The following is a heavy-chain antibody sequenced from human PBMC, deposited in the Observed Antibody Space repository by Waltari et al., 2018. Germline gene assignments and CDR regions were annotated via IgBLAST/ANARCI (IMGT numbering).Heavy chain of an antibody. CDR1: GGSFSGYY. Sequence: QVQLQQWGAGLLKPSETLSLTCAVYGGSFSGYYWSWIRQPPWKGLEWIGEIHHSGSTHYHPSLKSRVTISVDPSKTQFSLKLSSVTAADPAVYYCARDHQECLIPPGFDPWGQGTLVTVSS. CDR2: IHHSGST. CDR3: ARDHQECLIPPGFDP. D-gene: IGHD3-3*01. V-gene: IGHV4-34*01. J-gene: IGHJ5*02.